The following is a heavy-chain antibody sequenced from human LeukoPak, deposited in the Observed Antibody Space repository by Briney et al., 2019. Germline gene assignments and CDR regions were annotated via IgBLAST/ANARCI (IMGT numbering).Heavy chain of an antibody. CDR2: INEDGREE. CDR1: GFTFSGFW. D-gene: IGHD3-10*01. CDR3: TNGGHLGY. V-gene: IGHV3-7*01. Sequence: PGGSLRLSCAASGFTFSGFWMSWVRQAPGKGLEWVANINEDGREEHYVDSVKGRFTISRDNGKNSLFLQMNSLRAEDTAVYYCTNGGHLGYWGQGTLVTVSS. J-gene: IGHJ4*02.